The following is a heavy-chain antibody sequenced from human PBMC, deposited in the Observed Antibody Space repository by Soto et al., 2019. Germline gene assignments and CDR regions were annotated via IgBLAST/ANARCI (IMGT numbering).Heavy chain of an antibody. D-gene: IGHD2-2*01. J-gene: IGHJ6*02. V-gene: IGHV4-59*01. CDR3: AGYCSSSICHEDHYLGLEV. CDR2: ISDGGLT. CDR1: GGSIYTYY. Sequence: TSETLSLTCNVSGGSIYTYYWTWIRQSPGKGLEWIGYISDGGLTNYNPSLKSRVTISVDTSKKQVSPKLSSVGAADTAIYFCAGYCSSSICHEDHYLGLEVWGPGTTVTVSS.